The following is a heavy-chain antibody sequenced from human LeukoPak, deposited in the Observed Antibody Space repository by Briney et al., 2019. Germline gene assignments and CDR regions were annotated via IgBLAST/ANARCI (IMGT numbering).Heavy chain of an antibody. Sequence: ASVKVSCKASGYTFTSYGISWVRQAPGQGLEWMGWISAYNGNTNYAQKLQGRVTMTTDTSTSTAYMELRSLRSDDTAAYYCARDRRAMVRGPNQGWFDPWGQGTLVTVSS. J-gene: IGHJ5*02. CDR3: ARDRRAMVRGPNQGWFDP. D-gene: IGHD3-10*01. V-gene: IGHV1-18*01. CDR1: GYTFTSYG. CDR2: ISAYNGNT.